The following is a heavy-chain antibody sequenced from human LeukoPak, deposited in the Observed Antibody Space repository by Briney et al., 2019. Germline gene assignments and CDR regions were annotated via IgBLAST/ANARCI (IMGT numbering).Heavy chain of an antibody. Sequence: SETLSLTCPVSGGSISNYYYWTWIRQPPGKGLEWIGYVYYTGSTNFNPSLKGRVTMSLDTSRNQFSLTLTSLTAADTAVYYCARGAMATTPFFDYWGQGTLVTVSS. V-gene: IGHV4-59*01. CDR1: GGSISNYY. D-gene: IGHD5-24*01. CDR2: VYYTGST. J-gene: IGHJ4*02. CDR3: ARGAMATTPFFDY.